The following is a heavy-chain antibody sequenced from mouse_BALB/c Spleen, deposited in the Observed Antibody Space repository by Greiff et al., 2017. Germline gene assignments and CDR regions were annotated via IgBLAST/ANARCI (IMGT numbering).Heavy chain of an antibody. CDR3: ARSGYYGYYFDY. CDR1: GFTFSSYT. J-gene: IGHJ2*01. CDR2: ISNGGGST. D-gene: IGHD1-1*01. Sequence: EVQGVESGGGLVQPGGSLKLSCAASGFTFSSYTMSWVRQTPEKRLEWVAYISNGGGSTYYPDTVKGRFTISRDNAKNTLYLQMSSLRSEDTAMYYCARSGYYGYYFDYWGQGTTLTVSS. V-gene: IGHV5-12-2*01.